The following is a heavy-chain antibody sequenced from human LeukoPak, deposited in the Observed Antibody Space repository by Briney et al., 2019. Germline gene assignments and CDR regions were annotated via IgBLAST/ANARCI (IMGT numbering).Heavy chain of an antibody. CDR2: IYPGDSDT. CDR1: GYSFTNYW. CDR3: ARTRYSSGWYGGFDI. J-gene: IGHJ3*02. D-gene: IGHD6-19*01. Sequence: AGESLKISCKGSGYSFTNYWIGWVRQMSGKGLEWMGIIYPGDSDTRYSPSFQGQVTISADKSIITAYLQWSSLKASDTAMYYCARTRYSSGWYGGFDIWGQGTLVTVSS. V-gene: IGHV5-51*01.